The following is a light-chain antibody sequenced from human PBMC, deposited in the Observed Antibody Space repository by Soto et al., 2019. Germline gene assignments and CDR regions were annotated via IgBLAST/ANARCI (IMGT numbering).Light chain of an antibody. CDR2: TAS. CDR3: QRANSFPLT. Sequence: DLQMTQSPSSVSASVGDRVTITCRASQGSSSWLAWYQQKPGKAPNLLIHTASSLQSGVPSRFSGSGSGTDFTLTISSLQHEDFATYYCQRANSFPLTFGGGTKVEIK. CDR1: QGSSSW. J-gene: IGKJ4*01. V-gene: IGKV1-12*01.